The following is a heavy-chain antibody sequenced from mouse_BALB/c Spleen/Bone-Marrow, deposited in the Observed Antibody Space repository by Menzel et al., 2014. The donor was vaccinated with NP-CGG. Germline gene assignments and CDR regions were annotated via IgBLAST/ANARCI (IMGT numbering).Heavy chain of an antibody. J-gene: IGHJ3*01. Sequence: VQLQRSGPELVKPGASVKISCKASGYTFTDYNMHWVKQNHGKSLEWIGYIYPYNGNTGYNQKFKSKATLTVDNSSSTAYMELRSLTSEDSAVYYCARGVYYDYDVWFANWGQGTLVTVSA. CDR1: GYTFTDYN. V-gene: IGHV1S29*02. CDR3: ARGVYYDYDVWFAN. D-gene: IGHD2-4*01. CDR2: IYPYNGNT.